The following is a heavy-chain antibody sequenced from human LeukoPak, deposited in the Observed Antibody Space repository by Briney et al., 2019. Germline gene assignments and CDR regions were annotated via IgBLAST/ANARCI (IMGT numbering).Heavy chain of an antibody. J-gene: IGHJ6*02. D-gene: IGHD3-16*01. V-gene: IGHV4-39*01. CDR3: ASLGVGGPPHV. CDR2: IYYSGST. CDR1: GGSISSSSYY. Sequence: SETLSLTCTVSGGSISSSSYYWGWIRQPPGKGLEWIGRIYYSGSTYYNPSLKSRVTISVDTSKNPFSPKLSSVTAADTAVYYCASLGVGGPPHVSGQGTTVTVSS.